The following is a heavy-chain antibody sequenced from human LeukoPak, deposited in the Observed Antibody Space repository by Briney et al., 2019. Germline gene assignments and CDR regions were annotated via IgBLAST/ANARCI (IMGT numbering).Heavy chain of an antibody. V-gene: IGHV6-1*01. CDR1: VDSVSSNRGA. J-gene: IGHJ4*02. CDR3: AMDNWGDLYRDN. Sequence: SQTLSLTCAISVDSVSSNRGAWKWIRHSPTGGLECLVWTFYRSQWNKRYGCFVRGRFTIYADTSKNECNLPLKYMRTEDTAVYYCAMDNWGDLYRDNWGQGTLVTVSS. CDR2: TFYRSQWNK. D-gene: IGHD1-1*01.